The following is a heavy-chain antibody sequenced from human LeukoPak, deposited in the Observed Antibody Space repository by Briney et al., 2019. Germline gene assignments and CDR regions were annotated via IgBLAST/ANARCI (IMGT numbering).Heavy chain of an antibody. CDR1: GFTFSSYV. CDR2: IPYDGSNK. CDR3: AKYDFSGGDY. V-gene: IGHV3-30*18. D-gene: IGHD3-3*01. J-gene: IGHJ4*02. Sequence: RSLRLSCAASGFTFSSYVMHWVRQAPGKGLEWVAVIPYDGSNKYCADSVKGRFTISRDNSKNTLYLQMNSLRAEDTAVYYCAKYDFSGGDYWGQGTLVTVSS.